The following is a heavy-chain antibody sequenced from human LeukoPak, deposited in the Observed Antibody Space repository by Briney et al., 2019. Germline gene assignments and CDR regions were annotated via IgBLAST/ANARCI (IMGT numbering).Heavy chain of an antibody. V-gene: IGHV5-51*01. Sequence: KHGESLKISCKGSGYSFPSYWVGWVRQMPGKGLEWMAIIYPGNSDTRYSPSFQGQVTISADKSISTAYLQWSSLKASDTAMYYCARRLGCSSTSCYWYFDYWGQGTLVTVSS. D-gene: IGHD2-2*01. CDR1: GYSFPSYW. CDR2: IYPGNSDT. J-gene: IGHJ4*02. CDR3: ARRLGCSSTSCYWYFDY.